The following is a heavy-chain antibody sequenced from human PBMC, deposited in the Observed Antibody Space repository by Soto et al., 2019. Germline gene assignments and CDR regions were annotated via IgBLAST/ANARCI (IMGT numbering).Heavy chain of an antibody. Sequence: QVQLQESGPGLVKPSETLSHTCTVSGGSISSYYWIWIRHPPGKGLEWSGYIYYSGSTNYNPSLKSRVTIPVATSKNQFSLKQSSVTAAYTAVYYCAREPAMGDAFDIGGQGTMVTVSS. CDR1: GGSISSYY. CDR3: AREPAMGDAFDI. V-gene: IGHV4-59*01. J-gene: IGHJ3*02. D-gene: IGHD2-2*01. CDR2: IYYSGST.